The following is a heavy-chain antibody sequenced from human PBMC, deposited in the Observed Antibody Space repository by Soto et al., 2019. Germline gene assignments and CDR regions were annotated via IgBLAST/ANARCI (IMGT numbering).Heavy chain of an antibody. CDR3: ARDLGYSSGWYVAFDI. D-gene: IGHD6-19*01. CDR2: ISSSSSYI. V-gene: IGHV3-21*01. CDR1: GFTFSSYS. J-gene: IGHJ3*02. Sequence: GGSLRLSCAASGFTFSSYSMNWVRQAPGKGLEWVSSISSSSSYIYYADSVKGRFTISRDNAKNSLYLQMNSLRAEDTAVYYCARDLGYSSGWYVAFDIWGQGTMVTVSS.